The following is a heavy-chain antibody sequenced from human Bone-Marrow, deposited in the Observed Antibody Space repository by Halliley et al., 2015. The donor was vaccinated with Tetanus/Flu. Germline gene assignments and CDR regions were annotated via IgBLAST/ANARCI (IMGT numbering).Heavy chain of an antibody. CDR3: ARGLFTFGGVMDSFDY. J-gene: IGHJ4*02. D-gene: IGHD3-16*01. CDR2: IYYRGST. CDR1: GGSISSDNW. V-gene: IGHV4-4*02. Sequence: TLSLTCGVSGGSISSDNWWGWVRQPPGKGLEWIGYIYYRGSTYSNPSLKSRVTISVDTSKNQLSVKLSSVTAADTAVYYCARGLFTFGGVMDSFDYWGQGTLVTVSS.